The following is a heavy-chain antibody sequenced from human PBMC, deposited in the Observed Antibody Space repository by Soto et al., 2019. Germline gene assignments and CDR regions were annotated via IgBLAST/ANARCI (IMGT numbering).Heavy chain of an antibody. D-gene: IGHD4-17*01. CDR3: ARDWSWSPTVTLYYHYGMDV. J-gene: IGHJ6*02. CDR1: GFTFSSYG. Sequence: GGSLRLSCAASGFTFSSYGMHWVSRINSDGNITSYADSVKGRFTIPRDNAKNTLYLQMNSLRAEDTAVYYSARDWSWSPTVTLYYHYGMDVWGQGTTVTVSS. CDR2: INSDGNIT. V-gene: IGHV3-74*01.